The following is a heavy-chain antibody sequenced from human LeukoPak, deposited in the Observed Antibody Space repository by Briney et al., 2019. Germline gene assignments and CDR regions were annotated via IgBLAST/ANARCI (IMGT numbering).Heavy chain of an antibody. CDR3: AKDVGGGYYYDSSGYQDY. J-gene: IGHJ4*02. Sequence: GGSLRLSCAASGFTFDDYAMHWVRQAPGKGLEWVSGISWNSGSIGYADSVKGRFTISRDNAKNSLYLQMNSLRAEDTALYYCAKDVGGGYYYDSSGYQDYWGQGTLVTVSS. V-gene: IGHV3-9*01. CDR2: ISWNSGSI. CDR1: GFTFDDYA. D-gene: IGHD3-22*01.